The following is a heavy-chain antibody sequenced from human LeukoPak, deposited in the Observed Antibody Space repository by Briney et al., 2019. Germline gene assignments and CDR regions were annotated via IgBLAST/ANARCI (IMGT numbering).Heavy chain of an antibody. CDR3: VKAIGMQVWSGHFDF. CDR1: GFDFDDNA. J-gene: IGHJ4*02. V-gene: IGHV3-9*03. CDR2: INWKGDHL. Sequence: GGSLRLSCAAPGFDFDDNAMHWVRLSPGKGLEWVSGINWKGDHLAYAESVKGRFTISRDNAKNSLFLQMNSLKSEDMALYYCVKAIGMQVWSGHFDFWGQGTLVTVSS. D-gene: IGHD3-16*01.